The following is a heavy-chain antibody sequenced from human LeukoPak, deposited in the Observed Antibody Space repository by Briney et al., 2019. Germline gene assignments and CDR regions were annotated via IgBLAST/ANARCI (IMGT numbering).Heavy chain of an antibody. CDR1: GFTFSAYS. CDR2: ISGSSSYI. D-gene: IGHD3-22*01. V-gene: IGHV3-21*01. CDR3: ARDGGYYYDTSAFSVYFDY. J-gene: IGHJ4*02. Sequence: GGSLRLSCAASGFTFSAYSMNWVSQAPGKGLEWVSSISGSSSYINYPDSVKGRFTISRDNAKNSLYLQMDSLRAEDTAVYYCARDGGYYYDTSAFSVYFDYWGQGTLVTVSS.